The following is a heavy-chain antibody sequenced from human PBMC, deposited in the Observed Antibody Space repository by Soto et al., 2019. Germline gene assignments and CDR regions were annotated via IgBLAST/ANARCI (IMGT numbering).Heavy chain of an antibody. CDR2: IYTSGST. CDR1: GGSISSYY. CDR3: AREYYDILTGYYNFDY. V-gene: IGHV4-4*07. D-gene: IGHD3-9*01. Sequence: SETLSLTCTVSGGSISSYYWSWIRQPAGKGLEWIGRIYTSGSTNYNPSLKSRVTMSVDTSKNQFSLKLSSVTAADTAVYYCAREYYDILTGYYNFDYWGRGTLVTVSS. J-gene: IGHJ4*02.